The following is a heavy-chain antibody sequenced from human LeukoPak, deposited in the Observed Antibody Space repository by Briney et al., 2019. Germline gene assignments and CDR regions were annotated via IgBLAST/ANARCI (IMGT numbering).Heavy chain of an antibody. Sequence: GGSLRLSCAASGFTFSSYAMSWVRQAPGKGLEWVSAISGSGGSSYYADSVKGRFTISRDNSKNTLYLQMNSLRAEDTAVYYCANWPSIRDRWILTGYYNPGFDYWGQGTLVTVSS. D-gene: IGHD3-9*01. CDR2: ISGSGGSS. V-gene: IGHV3-23*01. J-gene: IGHJ4*02. CDR3: ANWPSIRDRWILTGYYNPGFDY. CDR1: GFTFSSYA.